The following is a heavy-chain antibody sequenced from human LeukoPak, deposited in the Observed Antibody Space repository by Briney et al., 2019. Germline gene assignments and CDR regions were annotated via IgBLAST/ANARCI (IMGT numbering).Heavy chain of an antibody. D-gene: IGHD6-13*01. CDR1: GGSISSYY. V-gene: IGHV4-59*01. Sequence: PSETLSLTCTVSGGSISSYYWSWIRQPPGKGLEWIGYIYYSGSTNYNPSLKSRVTISVDTSKNQFSLKLSSVTAADTAVYYCARHFSSAPYGMDVWGQGTTVTVSS. CDR3: ARHFSSAPYGMDV. J-gene: IGHJ6*02. CDR2: IYYSGST.